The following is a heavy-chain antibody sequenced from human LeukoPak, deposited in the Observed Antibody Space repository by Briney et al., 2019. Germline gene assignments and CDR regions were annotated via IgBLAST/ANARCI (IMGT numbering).Heavy chain of an antibody. CDR1: GYTFTGYY. D-gene: IGHD3-22*01. CDR3: AWPAYYDSSGACYYYGMDV. Sequence: HGASVTLSCKASGYTFTGYYMHWVRQAPGPGLELMGCINPNSGGTNYAQKFHGRVTMTRDTSISTAYMELSRLRSGDTAVYYCAWPAYYDSSGACYYYGMDVWGQGTTVTVSS. J-gene: IGHJ6*02. CDR2: INPNSGGT. V-gene: IGHV1-2*02.